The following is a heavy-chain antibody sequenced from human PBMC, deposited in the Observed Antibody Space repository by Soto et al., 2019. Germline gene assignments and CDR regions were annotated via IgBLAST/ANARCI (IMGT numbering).Heavy chain of an antibody. CDR2: INAGNGNT. D-gene: IGHD5-18*01. J-gene: IGHJ2*01. Sequence: ASVKVSCKASGYTFTSYAMHWVRQAPGQRLEWMGWINAGNGNTKYSQKFQGRVTITRDTSANTAYMELSSLRSEDTAVYYCARDPLWGTAMVLWYFDLSGRGTLVTVSS. V-gene: IGHV1-3*01. CDR3: ARDPLWGTAMVLWYFDL. CDR1: GYTFTSYA.